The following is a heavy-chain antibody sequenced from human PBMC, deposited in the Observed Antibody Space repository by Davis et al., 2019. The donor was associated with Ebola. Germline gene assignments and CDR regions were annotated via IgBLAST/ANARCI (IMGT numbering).Heavy chain of an antibody. Sequence: GQSLKISCAASGFLFSSYAMSWFRQAPGRGLEWVSSISASGGATFYADSVKGRIVMSRDNSNDTLYLRMNNLRAEDTAIYYCAKDLTSYYGSGDFFDYWGQGILVTVSS. CDR2: ISASGGAT. D-gene: IGHD3-10*01. V-gene: IGHV3-23*01. CDR1: GFLFSSYA. J-gene: IGHJ4*02. CDR3: AKDLTSYYGSGDFFDY.